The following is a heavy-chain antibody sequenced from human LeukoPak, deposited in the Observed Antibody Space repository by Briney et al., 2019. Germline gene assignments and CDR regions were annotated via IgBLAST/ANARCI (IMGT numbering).Heavy chain of an antibody. CDR2: ISSSGSST. V-gene: IGHV3-23*01. J-gene: IGHJ4*02. CDR3: AKVWYCSGGSCYYFDS. Sequence: GGSLRLSCTTSGFTFSSYAMGWVRQAPGKGLEWVSGISSSGSSTYYVDSVKGRFTISRDNSKNTLYLQMNSLRAEDTAVYYCAKVWYCSGGSCYYFDSWGQGTLVTVSS. CDR1: GFTFSSYA. D-gene: IGHD2-15*01.